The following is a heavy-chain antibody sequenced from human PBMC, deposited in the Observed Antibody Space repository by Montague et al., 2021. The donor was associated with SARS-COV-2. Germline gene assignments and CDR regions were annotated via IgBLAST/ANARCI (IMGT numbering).Heavy chain of an antibody. V-gene: IGHV4-39*01. CDR1: GGSISSSSYY. CDR3: ARRFTSDCSGGSCYRGLRFDP. Sequence: SETLSLTCTVSGGSISSSSYYWGWIRQPPGKGLEWIGSIYYSGSTYYNPSLKSRVTISVDTSKNQFSLKLSSVTAADTAVYYCARRFTSDCSGGSCYRGLRFDPWGQGTLVTASS. CDR2: IYYSGST. D-gene: IGHD2-15*01. J-gene: IGHJ5*02.